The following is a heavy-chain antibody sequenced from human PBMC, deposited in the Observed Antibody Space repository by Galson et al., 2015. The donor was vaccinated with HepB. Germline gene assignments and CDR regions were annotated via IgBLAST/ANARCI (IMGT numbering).Heavy chain of an antibody. CDR1: GYTFTGYY. V-gene: IGHV1-2*02. CDR2: INPNSGGT. J-gene: IGHJ3*02. D-gene: IGHD3-10*01. Sequence: SVKVSCKASGYTFTGYYMHWVRQAPGQGLEWMGWINPNSGGTNYAQKFQGRVTMTRDTSISTAYMELSRLRSDDTAVYYCARESRPRFMVRGFNDAFDIWGQGAMVTVSS. CDR3: ARESRPRFMVRGFNDAFDI.